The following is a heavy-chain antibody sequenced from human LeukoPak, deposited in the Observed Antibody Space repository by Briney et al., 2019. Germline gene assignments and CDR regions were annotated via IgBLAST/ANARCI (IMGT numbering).Heavy chain of an antibody. Sequence: GRSLRLSCAASGFTFNDYAMHWVRQAPGKGLEWVSGISWNSGSIGYAGSVKGRFTISRDNAKSSVYLQMNSLRLEDTALYYCAKDKYSSGWNEGWFDPWGQGTLVTVSS. CDR3: AKDKYSSGWNEGWFDP. CDR1: GFTFNDYA. D-gene: IGHD6-19*01. CDR2: ISWNSGSI. V-gene: IGHV3-9*01. J-gene: IGHJ5*02.